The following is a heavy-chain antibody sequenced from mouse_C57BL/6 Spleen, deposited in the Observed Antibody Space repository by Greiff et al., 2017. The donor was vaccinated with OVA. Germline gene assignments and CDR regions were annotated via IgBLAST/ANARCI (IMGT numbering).Heavy chain of an antibody. V-gene: IGHV2-3*01. CDR3: AKHNWDLYYFDD. D-gene: IGHD4-1*02. CDR1: GFSLTSYG. J-gene: IGHJ2*01. Sequence: VKVVESGPGLVAPSQSLSITCTVSGFSLTSYGVSWVRQPPGKGLEWLGVIWGDGSTNYHSAPISRLSISKDNSKSQVFLKLNSLQTDDTATYYCAKHNWDLYYFDDWGQGTTLTVSS. CDR2: IWGDGST.